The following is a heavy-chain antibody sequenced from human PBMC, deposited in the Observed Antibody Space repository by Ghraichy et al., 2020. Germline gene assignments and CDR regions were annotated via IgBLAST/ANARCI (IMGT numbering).Heavy chain of an antibody. D-gene: IGHD2-2*01. Sequence: GGSLRLSCAASGFTFSSYSMNWVRQAPGKGLEWVSSISSSSSYIYYADSVKGRFTISRDNAKNSLYLQMNSLRAEDTAVYYCARSSVPAAGPLVDGGMDVWGQGTTVTVSS. CDR1: GFTFSSYS. V-gene: IGHV3-21*01. CDR2: ISSSSSYI. J-gene: IGHJ6*02. CDR3: ARSSVPAAGPLVDGGMDV.